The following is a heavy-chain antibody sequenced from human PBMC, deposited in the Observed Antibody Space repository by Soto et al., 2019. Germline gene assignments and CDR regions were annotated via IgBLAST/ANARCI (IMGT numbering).Heavy chain of an antibody. CDR2: MKNRGEVRMT. D-gene: IGHD1-26*01. Sequence: EVPLVESGGGLVKPGGSLRLSCVGSGLNFRAAWMSWVRQAPGKGLEWIGLMKNRGEVRMTSYAAFVKGRFTISRDDSKDTAFLQLDRLETDDTAMYYCSTFGSGGHWGQGTLVTVSP. CDR3: STFGSGGH. J-gene: IGHJ4*02. V-gene: IGHV3-15*01. CDR1: GLNFRAAW.